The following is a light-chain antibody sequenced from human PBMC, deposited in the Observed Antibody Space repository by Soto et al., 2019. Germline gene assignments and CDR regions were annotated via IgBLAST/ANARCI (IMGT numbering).Light chain of an antibody. CDR3: CSFAGNYFYV. V-gene: IGLV2-11*01. Sequence: QSVLTQPRSGSGSPGQSVTISCTGTSSDVGGYNYVSWYLQHPGKAPKVMIYDVSKRPSGVPDRFSGSKSGNTASLTISGLQSEDETDHYCCSFAGNYFYVFGTGTKAIVL. CDR2: DVS. J-gene: IGLJ1*01. CDR1: SSDVGGYNY.